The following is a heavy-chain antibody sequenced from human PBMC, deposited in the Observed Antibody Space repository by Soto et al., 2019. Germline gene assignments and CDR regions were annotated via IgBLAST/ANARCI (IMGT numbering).Heavy chain of an antibody. CDR3: ARELGGSWYNWFDP. J-gene: IGHJ5*02. CDR1: GFTVSSNS. D-gene: IGHD2-15*01. Sequence: GGSLRLSCAVSGFTVSSNSITWVRQAPGQGLEWVSVLHSGVSTYYVDSVKGRFVISRDNSKNTVYLQMNSLRAEDTAIYYCARELGGSWYNWFDPWGQGTLVTVYS. V-gene: IGHV3-53*01. CDR2: LHSGVST.